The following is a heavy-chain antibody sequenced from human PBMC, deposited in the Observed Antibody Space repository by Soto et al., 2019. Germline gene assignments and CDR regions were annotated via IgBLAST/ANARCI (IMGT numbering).Heavy chain of an antibody. CDR3: ARGRPWELYDY. V-gene: IGHV4-59*01. CDR2: IDDSGST. CDR1: GGSISSYY. Sequence: QVQLQESGPGLVKPSETLSLTCTVSGGSISSYYWSWIRQPPGKGLEWIGYIDDSGSTNYKSSLKXXVTISLDTSKHQFSLRLSSMTAADTAVYYCARGRPWELYDYWGQGTLVTVSS. J-gene: IGHJ4*02. D-gene: IGHD1-26*01.